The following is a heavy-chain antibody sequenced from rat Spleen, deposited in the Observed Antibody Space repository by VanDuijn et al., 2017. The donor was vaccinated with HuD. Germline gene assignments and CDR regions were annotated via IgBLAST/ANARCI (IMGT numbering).Heavy chain of an antibody. J-gene: IGHJ2*01. D-gene: IGHD3-1*01. CDR2: IWGNGST. CDR3: TIHPRY. V-gene: IGHV2-13*01. CDR1: GFSLSSYG. Sequence: QVQLKESGPGLVQPSQTLSLTCTVSGFSLSSYGVIWVRQPPGKGLEWMGVIWGNGSTDFNSALKSRLSINRETSKSQVFLKMNRLQTDDTGTYYCTIHPRYWGQGVMVTVSS.